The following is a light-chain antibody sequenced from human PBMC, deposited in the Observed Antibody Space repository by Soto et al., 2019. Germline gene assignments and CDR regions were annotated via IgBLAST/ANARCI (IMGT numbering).Light chain of an antibody. CDR2: DVS. J-gene: IGLJ2*01. CDR1: TSDVGGYNY. Sequence: QSALTQPASVSGSPGQSFTISCTGTTSDVGGYNYVSWYQQHPGKAPQLMIYDVSNRPSGVSNRFSGSKSGNTASLTISGLRAEDEADYYCNSYTSTSTLVFGGGTKVTVL. CDR3: NSYTSTSTLV. V-gene: IGLV2-14*01.